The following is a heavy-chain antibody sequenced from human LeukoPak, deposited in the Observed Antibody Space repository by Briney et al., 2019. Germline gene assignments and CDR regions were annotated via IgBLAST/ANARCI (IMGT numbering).Heavy chain of an antibody. J-gene: IGHJ6*02. D-gene: IGHD2-15*01. CDR1: GFPFISYA. CDR2: ISDSGGST. CDR3: VRGYSFGPYGMDV. V-gene: IGHV3-64D*09. Sequence: GGSLRLSCSASGFPFISYAMHWVGQAPGKGLEYFSAISDSGGSTYYADSVKGRFTISRDNSKNTLYLQMSSLRAEDTAVYFCVRGYSFGPYGMDVWGQGTTVTVSS.